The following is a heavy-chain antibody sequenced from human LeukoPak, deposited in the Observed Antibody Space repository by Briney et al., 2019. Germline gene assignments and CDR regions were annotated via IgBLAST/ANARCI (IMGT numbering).Heavy chain of an antibody. CDR1: GGSFSSHY. V-gene: IGHV4-34*01. D-gene: IGHD6-19*01. Sequence: SETLSLTCGVSGGSFSSHYWTWIRQPPGKGLEWICEINPRGSTNYNPSLESRVTVSADTSRNQLSLSLTSVTAADSAVYFCARGLRQGSAWSWGPKEKSYQYMDVWGTGTTVIVSS. J-gene: IGHJ6*04. CDR3: ARGLRQGSAWSWGPKEKSYQYMDV. CDR2: INPRGST.